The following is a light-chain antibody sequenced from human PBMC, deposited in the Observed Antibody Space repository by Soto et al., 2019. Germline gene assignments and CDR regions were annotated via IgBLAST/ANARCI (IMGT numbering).Light chain of an antibody. CDR1: QTINNY. V-gene: IGKV1-39*01. CDR2: AAS. Sequence: DIQMTQSPSSLSASVGDRVTITCRASQTINNYLNWYQQKPGKAPKLLLYAASSLQSGVPSRFSCSGSGTDFTLTISSLQAEDSATYFCQESITAPLTFGGGTKVEVK. J-gene: IGKJ4*01. CDR3: QESITAPLT.